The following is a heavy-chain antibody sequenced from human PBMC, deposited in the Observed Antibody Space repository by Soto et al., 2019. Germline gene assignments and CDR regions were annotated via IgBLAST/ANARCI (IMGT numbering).Heavy chain of an antibody. V-gene: IGHV1-18*01. J-gene: IGHJ6*02. CDR1: GYTFTSYG. CDR3: ASNYLYYYGSGNTNYYGMDV. D-gene: IGHD3-10*01. Sequence: QVQLGQSGAEVKKPGASVMVSCKASGYTFTSYGISWVRQAPGQGLEWMGWISAYNGNTNYAQKLQGRVTMTTDTSTSTAYMELRSLRSDDTAVYYCASNYLYYYGSGNTNYYGMDVWGQGTTVTVSS. CDR2: ISAYNGNT.